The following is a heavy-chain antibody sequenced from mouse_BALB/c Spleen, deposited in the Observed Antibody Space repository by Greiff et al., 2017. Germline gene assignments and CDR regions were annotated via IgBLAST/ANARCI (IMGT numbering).Heavy chain of an antibody. CDR3: ARGYDGYYVWFAY. Sequence: VQLVESGPGLVAPSQSLSITCTVSGFSLTSYGVHWVRQPPGKGLEWLGVIWAGGSTNYNSALMSRLSISKDNSKSQVFLKMNSLQTDDTAMYYCARGYDGYYVWFAYWGQGTLVTVSA. D-gene: IGHD2-3*01. CDR2: IWAGGST. J-gene: IGHJ3*01. V-gene: IGHV2-9*02. CDR1: GFSLTSYG.